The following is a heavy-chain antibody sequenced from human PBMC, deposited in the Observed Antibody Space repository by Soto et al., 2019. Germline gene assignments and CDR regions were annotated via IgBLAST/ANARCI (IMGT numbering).Heavy chain of an antibody. J-gene: IGHJ6*02. CDR1: GDSVTSGSHY. Sequence: PSETLSLTCTVSGDSVTSGSHYWSWIRQPPGKGLEYIGYIFYSENTSYHPSLKGRVTISVDTSKNQFSLKLSSVTAADTALYYCARAPVEMATIGYYYSYGVGVWGQGTTVTVSS. CDR2: IFYSENT. D-gene: IGHD5-12*01. CDR3: ARAPVEMATIGYYYSYGVGV. V-gene: IGHV4-61*01.